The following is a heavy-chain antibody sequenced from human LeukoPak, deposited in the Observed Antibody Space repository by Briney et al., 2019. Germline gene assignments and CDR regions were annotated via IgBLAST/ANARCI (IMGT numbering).Heavy chain of an antibody. J-gene: IGHJ3*02. V-gene: IGHV3-21*01. CDR2: IRSTSNHI. CDR1: GFTFGSYS. D-gene: IGHD6-13*01. Sequence: SGGSLRLSCVASGFTFGSYSINWVRQAPGQGLEWVSSIRSTSNHIYYADSVKGRFTISRDNAKNSLYLQMNSLRVEGTALYYCATRVTADSYDASDIWGEGTMVTVSS. CDR3: ATRVTADSYDASDI.